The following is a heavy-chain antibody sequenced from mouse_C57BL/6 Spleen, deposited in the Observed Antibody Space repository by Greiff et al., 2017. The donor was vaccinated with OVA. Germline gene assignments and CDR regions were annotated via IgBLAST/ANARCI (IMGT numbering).Heavy chain of an antibody. CDR1: GYTFTSYW. V-gene: IGHV1-55*01. CDR3: ARSNDGSPYYFDY. J-gene: IGHJ2*01. CDR2: IYPGSGST. D-gene: IGHD1-1*01. Sequence: QVQLQQPGAELVKPGASVKMSCKASGYTFTSYWITWVKQRPGQGLEWIGDIYPGSGSTNYNEKFKSKATLTVDTSSTTAYMQLHSLTSADSAVYFCARSNDGSPYYFDYWGQGTTLTVSS.